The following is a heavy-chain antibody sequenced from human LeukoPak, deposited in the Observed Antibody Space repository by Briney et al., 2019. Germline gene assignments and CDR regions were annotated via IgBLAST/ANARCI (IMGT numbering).Heavy chain of an antibody. CDR1: GYTFTGHY. CDR3: ARLYSSGYQNEYYFDY. V-gene: IGHV1-2*02. J-gene: IGHJ4*02. Sequence: ASVKVSCKASGYTFTGHYMHWVRQAPGQGLEWMGWINPNSGGTNYAQKFQGRVTMTRDTSISTAYMELSRLRSDDTAVYYCARLYSSGYQNEYYFDYWGQGTLVTVSS. CDR2: INPNSGGT. D-gene: IGHD3-22*01.